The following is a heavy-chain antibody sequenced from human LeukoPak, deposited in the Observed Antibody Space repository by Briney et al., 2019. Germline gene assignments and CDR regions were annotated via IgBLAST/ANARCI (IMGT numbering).Heavy chain of an antibody. CDR2: IYTFGTT. CDR3: ARSAGSDIMGY. J-gene: IGHJ4*02. Sequence: GGSLRLSCAASGFNVSSNYMHWVRQAPGKGLEGVSVIYTFGTTYYAASVKRRLTLYKDSSKKTLYPQMNSLRAEDTAMYYCARSAGSDIMGYWGQGTLVTVSS. V-gene: IGHV3-66*01. CDR1: GFNVSSNY. D-gene: IGHD3-16*01.